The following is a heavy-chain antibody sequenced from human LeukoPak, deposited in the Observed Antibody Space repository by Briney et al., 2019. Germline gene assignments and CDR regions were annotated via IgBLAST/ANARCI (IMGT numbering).Heavy chain of an antibody. J-gene: IGHJ4*02. CDR1: GFPVSSNF. D-gene: IGHD6-19*01. Sequence: GGSLRLSCAVSGFPVSSNFMSWDRQAPGKGLQSVSIMFSGGSTDYADSVRGRFSISRDSSQNTVSLQMNSLRVEDTAVYYCARSDGSGWPLDKWGQGTLVTVSS. CDR3: ARSDGSGWPLDK. V-gene: IGHV3-53*01. CDR2: MFSGGST.